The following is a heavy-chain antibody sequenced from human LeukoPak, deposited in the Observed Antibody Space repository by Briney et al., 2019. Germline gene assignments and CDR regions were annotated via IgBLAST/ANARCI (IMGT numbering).Heavy chain of an antibody. CDR3: AEEQSLDY. Sequence: GSLRLSCSASGFTLSSYGMHWVRPAPGKGLEWVAVISYDGSNKYYADSVKGRFTTSRDNSKNTLYLQMNSLRAEDTAVYYCAEEQSLDYWGQGTLVTVSS. CDR2: ISYDGSNK. V-gene: IGHV3-30*18. D-gene: IGHD4-11*01. CDR1: GFTLSSYG. J-gene: IGHJ4*02.